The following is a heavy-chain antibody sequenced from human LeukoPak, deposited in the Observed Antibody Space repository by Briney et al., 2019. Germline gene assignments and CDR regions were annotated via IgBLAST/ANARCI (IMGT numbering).Heavy chain of an antibody. Sequence: GGSLRLSCAVSGFTFSEHHMAWVRQAPGKGLEWIGRIRKKANSYTTEYAASVKGRFTVSRDDSKNSLYLQMNNLKTEDTAVYYCSRSPTGNVLDYWGQGTLVTVSS. D-gene: IGHD2-8*01. CDR1: GFTFSEHH. CDR2: IRKKANSYTT. CDR3: SRSPTGNVLDY. V-gene: IGHV3-72*01. J-gene: IGHJ4*02.